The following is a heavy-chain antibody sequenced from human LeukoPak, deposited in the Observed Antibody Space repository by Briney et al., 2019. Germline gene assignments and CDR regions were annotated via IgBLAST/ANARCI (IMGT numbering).Heavy chain of an antibody. Sequence: PGGSLRLSCAASGFTFSSYWMHWVRQAPGKGLVWVSRINSDGSSTSYADSVKGRFTISRDNAKNTLYLQMSSLRAEDTAVYYCARGARLFYSSSWLDSPRYYYYYGMDVWGQGTTVTVSS. CDR2: INSDGSST. D-gene: IGHD6-13*01. J-gene: IGHJ6*02. CDR3: ARGARLFYSSSWLDSPRYYYYYGMDV. CDR1: GFTFSSYW. V-gene: IGHV3-74*01.